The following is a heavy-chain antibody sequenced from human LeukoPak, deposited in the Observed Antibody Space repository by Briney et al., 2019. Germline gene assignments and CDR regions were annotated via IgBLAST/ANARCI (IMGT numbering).Heavy chain of an antibody. CDR3: AKERRNTVPTISDY. CDR2: ISGSGGST. Sequence: PGGSLRLSCVASGFTFSSYAMNWVRQAPGKGLEWVSAISGSGGSTYYADSLKGRFTISRDNSENTLYLRMNSLRAEDTAVYYCAKERRNTVPTISDYLGPGTLVTVCS. CDR1: GFTFSSYA. V-gene: IGHV3-23*01. D-gene: IGHD5-12*01. J-gene: IGHJ4*02.